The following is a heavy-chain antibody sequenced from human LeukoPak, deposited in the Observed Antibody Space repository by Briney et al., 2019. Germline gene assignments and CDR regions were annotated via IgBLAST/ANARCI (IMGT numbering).Heavy chain of an antibody. CDR3: AKDDSSGYYSNFDY. V-gene: IGHV3-23*01. CDR2: ISGSGGST. CDR1: GFTFSSYA. Sequence: PGGSLRLSCAASGFTFSSYAMSWVRQAPGKGLEWVSAISGSGGSTYYADSVKGRFTISRDNSKNTLYLQMNSLRAEDTAVYYCAKDDSSGYYSNFDYWGQGTLVTVSP. D-gene: IGHD3-22*01. J-gene: IGHJ4*02.